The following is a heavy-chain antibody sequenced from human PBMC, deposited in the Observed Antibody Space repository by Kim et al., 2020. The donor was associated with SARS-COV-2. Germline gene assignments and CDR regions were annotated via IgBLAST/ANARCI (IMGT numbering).Heavy chain of an antibody. CDR1: GFTFSSYD. CDR2: IGTAGDT. CDR3: ARGGSNSSSWYKYYYYGMDV. J-gene: IGHJ6*02. D-gene: IGHD6-13*01. Sequence: GGSLRLSCAASGFTFSSYDMHWVRQATGKGLEWVSAIGTAGDTYYPGSVKGRFTISRENAKNSLYLQMNSLRAGDTAVYYCARGGSNSSSWYKYYYYGMDVWGQGTTVTVSS. V-gene: IGHV3-13*01.